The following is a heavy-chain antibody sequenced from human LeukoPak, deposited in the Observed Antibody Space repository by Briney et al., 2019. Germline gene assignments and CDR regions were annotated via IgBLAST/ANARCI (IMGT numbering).Heavy chain of an antibody. J-gene: IGHJ5*02. CDR2: IGAGFDT. V-gene: IGHV3-13*01. CDR3: VKDLMRDIWFGES. D-gene: IGHD3-10*01. CDR1: GFTFSTYD. Sequence: GGSLRLSCAASGFTFSTYDFHWVRQVTGKGLQWVSAIGAGFDTYYQDSVRGRFTISRDNSNNILYLQMNNLRTEDTAVYYCVKDLMRDIWFGESWGQGTLVTVSS.